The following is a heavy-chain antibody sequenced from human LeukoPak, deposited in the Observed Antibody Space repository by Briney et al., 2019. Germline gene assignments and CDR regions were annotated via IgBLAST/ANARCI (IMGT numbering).Heavy chain of an antibody. V-gene: IGHV5-51*01. Sequence: GEALKISCKGSGCSFTSYWIGWVRQMPGKGLEWMGIIYPGDSDTRYSPSFQGQVTISADKSISTAYLQWSSLKASDTAMYYCARRATYYGSGSLDGYYYYGMDVWGQGTTVTVSS. CDR1: GCSFTSYW. D-gene: IGHD3-10*01. CDR3: ARRATYYGSGSLDGYYYYGMDV. CDR2: IYPGDSDT. J-gene: IGHJ6*02.